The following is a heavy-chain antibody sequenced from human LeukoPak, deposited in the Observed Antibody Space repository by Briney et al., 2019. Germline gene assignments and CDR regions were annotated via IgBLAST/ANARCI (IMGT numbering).Heavy chain of an antibody. Sequence: SSETLSLTCIVSGGSISSDYWSWIRQPPGKGLEWIGYIHHSGSTDYNPSLKSRVTISMDASKNQFSLKLTSVTAADTAVYYCVRGFPVTQSFYFDYWGQGTLAPVSS. CDR2: IHHSGST. J-gene: IGHJ4*02. CDR1: GGSISSDY. V-gene: IGHV4-59*01. D-gene: IGHD4-17*01. CDR3: VRGFPVTQSFYFDY.